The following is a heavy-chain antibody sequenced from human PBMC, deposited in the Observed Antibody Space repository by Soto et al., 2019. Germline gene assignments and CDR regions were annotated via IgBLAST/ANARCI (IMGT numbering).Heavy chain of an antibody. Sequence: QVQLVESGGGVVQPGRSLRLSCAASGFTFSSYAMHWVRQAPGKGLEWVAVISYDGSNKYYADSVKGRFTISRDNSKNTLYRQKNSLRAEDTAVYYCARVYSGGYFGAVYYFAYWGQGTLVTVSS. CDR3: ARVYSGGYFGAVYYFAY. CDR2: ISYDGSNK. J-gene: IGHJ4*02. D-gene: IGHD1-26*01. CDR1: GFTFSSYA. V-gene: IGHV3-30-3*01.